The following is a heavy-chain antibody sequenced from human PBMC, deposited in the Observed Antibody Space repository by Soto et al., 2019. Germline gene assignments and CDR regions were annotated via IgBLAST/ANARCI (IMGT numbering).Heavy chain of an antibody. V-gene: IGHV3-7*04. Sequence: GGSLRLSCAASGFTFSSYWMSWVRQAPGKGLEWVANIKPDGSEKWYVDSVKGRFTISRDNAKNSLYLQMNSLRAEDTAVYYCARGDYYDTSGPFSDAFDVWGQGTMVTVS. CDR1: GFTFSSYW. CDR3: ARGDYYDTSGPFSDAFDV. CDR2: IKPDGSEK. D-gene: IGHD3-22*01. J-gene: IGHJ3*01.